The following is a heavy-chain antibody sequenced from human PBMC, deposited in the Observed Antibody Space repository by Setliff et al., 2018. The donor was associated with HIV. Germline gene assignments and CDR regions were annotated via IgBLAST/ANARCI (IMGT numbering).Heavy chain of an antibody. CDR2: ITSYNGNT. V-gene: IGHV1-18*01. CDR1: GYTFSNYG. J-gene: IGHJ2*01. Sequence: ASVKVSCKASGYTFSNYGITWVRQAPGQGLEWMGWITSYNGNTNYAKKFKGRVTMTTDTSTSIAYMELKSLRPEDTAVYYCARDHHSGRESNFPWYSDLWGRGTLVAVSS. D-gene: IGHD1-26*01. CDR3: ARDHHSGRESNFPWYSDL.